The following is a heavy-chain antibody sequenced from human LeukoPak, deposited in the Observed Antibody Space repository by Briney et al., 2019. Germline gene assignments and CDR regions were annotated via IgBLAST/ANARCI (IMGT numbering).Heavy chain of an antibody. Sequence: PSETLSLTCAVYGGSFSSYYWGWIRQPPGKGLEWIGSIYYSGSTYYNPSLKSRVTISVDTSKNQFSLKLSSVTAADTAVYYCARQEHYYDSSGYYYAIDPWGQGTLVTVSS. V-gene: IGHV4-39*01. CDR3: ARQEHYYDSSGYYYAIDP. CDR2: IYYSGST. CDR1: GGSFSSYY. D-gene: IGHD3-22*01. J-gene: IGHJ5*02.